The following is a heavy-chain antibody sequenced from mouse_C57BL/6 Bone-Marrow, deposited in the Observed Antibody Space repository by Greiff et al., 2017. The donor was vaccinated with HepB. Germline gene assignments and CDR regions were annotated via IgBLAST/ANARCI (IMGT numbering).Heavy chain of an antibody. CDR1: GFTFSSYA. J-gene: IGHJ1*03. Sequence: DVMLVESGEGLVKPGGSLKLSCAASGFTFSSYAMSWVRQTPEKRLEWVAYISSGGDYIYYADTVKGRFTISRDNARNTLYLQMSSLKSEDTAMYYCTRDQYYGSSYDWYFDVWGTGTTVTVSS. V-gene: IGHV5-9-1*02. CDR2: ISSGGDYI. CDR3: TRDQYYGSSYDWYFDV. D-gene: IGHD1-1*01.